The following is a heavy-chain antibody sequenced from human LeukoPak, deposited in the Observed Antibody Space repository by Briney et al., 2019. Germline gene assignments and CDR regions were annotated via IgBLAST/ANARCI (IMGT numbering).Heavy chain of an antibody. CDR2: INPNSGGT. CDR3: ARDSGLAAAGAFDY. Sequence: ASVKVSCKASGYTFTGYYMHWVRQAPGQGLEWMGWINPNSGGTNYAQKFQGRVTMTRDTSISTAYMELSRLRSDDTAVYYCARDSGLAAAGAFDYWGQGTLVTVSS. V-gene: IGHV1-2*02. CDR1: GYTFTGYY. D-gene: IGHD6-13*01. J-gene: IGHJ4*02.